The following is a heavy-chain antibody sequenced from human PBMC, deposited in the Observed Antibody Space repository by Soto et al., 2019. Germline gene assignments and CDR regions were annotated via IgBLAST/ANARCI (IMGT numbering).Heavy chain of an antibody. CDR1: GGSLRPPVW. D-gene: IGHD1-1*01. V-gene: IGHV4-4*02. J-gene: IGHJ4*02. Sequence: QLQLQESGPGLVKPSGTLSLTCGVSGGSLRPPVWWSWVRLPPGKGLAWIGEVFHSGSANYHPSLQSGVIISLDKSTNQFSLRLSSVTAADTAVYYCARKAWTRLDYWGQGALVTVSS. CDR3: ARKAWTRLDY. CDR2: VFHSGSA.